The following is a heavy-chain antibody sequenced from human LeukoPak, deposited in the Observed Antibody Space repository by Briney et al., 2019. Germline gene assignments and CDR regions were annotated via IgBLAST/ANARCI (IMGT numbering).Heavy chain of an antibody. Sequence: GASVKVSCKASGYTFNDYYMHWVRQAPGQGLEWMGRINPNSGGTNYAQKFQGRVTMTRDTSISTAYMELSRLRSDDTAVYYCARPVVPALYMRNWFDPWGQGTLVTVSS. CDR3: ARPVVPALYMRNWFDP. D-gene: IGHD2-2*01. CDR1: GYTFNDYY. V-gene: IGHV1-2*02. J-gene: IGHJ5*02. CDR2: INPNSGGT.